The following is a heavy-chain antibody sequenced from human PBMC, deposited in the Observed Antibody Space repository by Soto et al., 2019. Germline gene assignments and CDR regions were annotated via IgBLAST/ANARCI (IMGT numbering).Heavy chain of an antibody. V-gene: IGHV1-18*01. Sequence: ASVKVSCKSSGYTFTSYGISWVRQAPGQGLEWMGWISAHNGNTNHAQKLQGRVTMTTETSTSTAYMELRSLRSDVTAVYYCARDAAVGLFDYWGQGTLVTVSS. CDR2: ISAHNGNT. CDR3: ARDAAVGLFDY. CDR1: GYTFTSYG. J-gene: IGHJ4*02. D-gene: IGHD1-26*01.